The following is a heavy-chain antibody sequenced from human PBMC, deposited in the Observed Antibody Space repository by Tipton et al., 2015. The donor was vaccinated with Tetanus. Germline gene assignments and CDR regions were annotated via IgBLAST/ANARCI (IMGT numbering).Heavy chain of an antibody. D-gene: IGHD1-26*01. Sequence: GSLRLSCTASGFTFNNAWMSWVRQAPGKGLESVGRITSKTDGGTTDYAAPVKDRFTISRDDSRNTLYLQMNSLKIEDTAVYYCTTDLGTDWGQGTLVTVSS. V-gene: IGHV3-15*01. CDR2: ITSKTDGGTT. CDR1: GFTFNNAW. CDR3: TTDLGTD. J-gene: IGHJ4*02.